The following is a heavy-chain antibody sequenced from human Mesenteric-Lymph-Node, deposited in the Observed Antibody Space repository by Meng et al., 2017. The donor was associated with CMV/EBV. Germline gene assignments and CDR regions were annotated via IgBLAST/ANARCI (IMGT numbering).Heavy chain of an antibody. CDR2: IVPVFGTT. CDR1: EGTFNTYP. Sequence: ASEGTFNTYPVSWVRQAPGQGLQWMAEIVPVFGTTNYAQKFQGRVTLTTDKSTRTAYMELRNLSYEDTAIYYCAREGYDTSGYYLGHWGQGTLVTVSS. V-gene: IGHV1-69*05. J-gene: IGHJ4*02. CDR3: AREGYDTSGYYLGH. D-gene: IGHD3-22*01.